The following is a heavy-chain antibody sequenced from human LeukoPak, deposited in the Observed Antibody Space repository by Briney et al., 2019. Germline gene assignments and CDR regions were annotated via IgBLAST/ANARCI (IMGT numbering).Heavy chain of an antibody. Sequence: GGSLRLSCAASGFTFSSYGMHWVRQAPGKGLEWVAFIRYDGSNKYYADSVKGRFTISRDNSKNTLYLQMNSLRAEDTAVYYCAKDHSSSWYSYYYYYMDVWGKGTTVTVSS. CDR2: IRYDGSNK. CDR3: AKDHSSSWYSYYYYYMDV. CDR1: GFTFSSYG. D-gene: IGHD6-13*01. J-gene: IGHJ6*03. V-gene: IGHV3-30*02.